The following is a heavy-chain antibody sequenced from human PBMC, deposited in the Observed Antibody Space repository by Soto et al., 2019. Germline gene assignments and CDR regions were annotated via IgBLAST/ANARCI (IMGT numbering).Heavy chain of an antibody. D-gene: IGHD3-22*01. CDR2: ITPIFGTA. V-gene: IGHV1-69*01. J-gene: IGHJ4*02. CDR1: EGTFSTST. CDR3: ARDGTLYDSSGYYYLY. Sequence: SVKFSCKASEGTFSTSTISWVRQAPGQGLEWMGGITPIFGTASFAQKFQGRVTITADESTSTAYMELSSLRSEDTAMYYCARDGTLYDSSGYYYLYWGQGTLVTVSS.